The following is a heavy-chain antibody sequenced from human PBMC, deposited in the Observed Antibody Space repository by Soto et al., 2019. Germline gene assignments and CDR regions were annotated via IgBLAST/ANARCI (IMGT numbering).Heavy chain of an antibody. V-gene: IGHV3-7*03. D-gene: IGHD3-9*01. CDR2: IKQDGSAK. CDR3: ARPLTGYSRDY. J-gene: IGHJ4*02. Sequence: EVQLVESGGGLVQPGGSLRLSCAVSGFTFSSYWMGWVRQAPGKGLEWVANIKQDGSAKYYVDSVKGRFTISRDNVKKSLFLQMTSLRAEDTAVYFCARPLTGYSRDYWCQGTLVSVSS. CDR1: GFTFSSYW.